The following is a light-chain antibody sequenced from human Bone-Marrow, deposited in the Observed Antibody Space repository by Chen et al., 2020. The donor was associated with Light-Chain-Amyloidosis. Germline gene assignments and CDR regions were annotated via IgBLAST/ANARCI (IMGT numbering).Light chain of an antibody. J-gene: IGLJ2*01. CDR3: QSYDSILSGVI. V-gene: IGLV1-40*01. CDR1: SSNIGAGLD. CDR2: GNS. Sequence: QSVLTQPPSVSGAPGQRVTISCTGGSSNIGAGLDVHWYRQLQGTVPKLLIYGNSNRPSVVPDRFSGSKSCTSASLAITGLLAEDEADFYCQSYDSILSGVIFGGGTNVTVL.